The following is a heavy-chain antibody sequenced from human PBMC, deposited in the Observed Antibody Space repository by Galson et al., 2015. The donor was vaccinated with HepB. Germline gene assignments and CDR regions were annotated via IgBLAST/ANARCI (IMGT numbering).Heavy chain of an antibody. CDR2: IYYSGST. V-gene: IGHV4-61*01. J-gene: IGHJ4*02. CDR3: ARSYSRSWYYDY. Sequence: ETLSLTCTVSGGSVSSDRYYWTWIRQPPGKGLEWIGNIYYSGSTSYNPSLKSRVTISIDTSKNQFSLNLSPVTAADTAVYYCARSYSRSWYYDYWGQGTLVTVSS. CDR1: GGSVSSDRYY. D-gene: IGHD6-13*01.